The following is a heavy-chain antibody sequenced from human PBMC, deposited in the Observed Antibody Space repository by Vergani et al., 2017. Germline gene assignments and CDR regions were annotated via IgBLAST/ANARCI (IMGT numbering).Heavy chain of an antibody. CDR2: VNPNSGGT. J-gene: IGHJ6*02. CDR1: GYTFTGYY. CDR3: ARDLGDILTGPNYYYYGMDV. Sequence: QVQLVQSGAEVKKPGASVKVSCKASGYTFTGYYMHWVRQDPGQGLEWMGWVNPNSGGTNYAQKFQGRVTMTRDTSISTAYMELSRLRSDDTAVXYCARDLGDILTGPNYYYYGMDVWGQGTTVTVSS. V-gene: IGHV1-2*02. D-gene: IGHD3-9*01.